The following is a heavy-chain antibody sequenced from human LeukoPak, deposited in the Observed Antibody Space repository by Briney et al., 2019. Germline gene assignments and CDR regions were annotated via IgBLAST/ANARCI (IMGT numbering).Heavy chain of an antibody. D-gene: IGHD5-18*01. CDR1: GCSISSYY. Sequence: SETLSLTCTVSGCSISSYYWSWIRQPAGKGLEWIGRIYTSGSTNYNPSLKSRVTMSVDTSKNQFSLKLSSVTAADTAVYYCARDFGEIGYCYGYGDAFDIWGQGTMVTVSS. V-gene: IGHV4-4*07. CDR2: IYTSGST. J-gene: IGHJ3*02. CDR3: ARDFGEIGYCYGYGDAFDI.